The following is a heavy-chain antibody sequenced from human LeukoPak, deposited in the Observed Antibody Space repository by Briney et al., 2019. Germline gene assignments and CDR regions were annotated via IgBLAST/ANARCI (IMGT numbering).Heavy chain of an antibody. CDR1: GFTFSSYS. CDR3: ARDSPYSNYYYYYYMDV. CDR2: ISSSSSTI. D-gene: IGHD4-11*01. J-gene: IGHJ6*03. Sequence: PGGSLRLSCAASGFTFSSYSMNWVRQAPGKGLEWVSYISSSSSTIYYAESVKGRFTISRDNAKNSLYLQMNSLRAEDTAVYYCARDSPYSNYYYYYYMDVWGKGTTVTVSS. V-gene: IGHV3-48*01.